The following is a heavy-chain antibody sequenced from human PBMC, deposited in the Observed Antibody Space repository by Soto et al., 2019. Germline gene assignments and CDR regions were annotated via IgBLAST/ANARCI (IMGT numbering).Heavy chain of an antibody. V-gene: IGHV1-8*01. Sequence: ASVKVSCKASGYTFTSYDINWVRQATGQGLEWMGWMNPNSGNTGYAQKFQGRVTMTRNTSISTAYMELSSLRSEDTAVYYCARELSSSIAARHYYYYYGMDVWGQGTTVTVSS. D-gene: IGHD6-6*01. CDR1: GYTFTSYD. J-gene: IGHJ6*02. CDR3: ARELSSSIAARHYYYYYGMDV. CDR2: MNPNSGNT.